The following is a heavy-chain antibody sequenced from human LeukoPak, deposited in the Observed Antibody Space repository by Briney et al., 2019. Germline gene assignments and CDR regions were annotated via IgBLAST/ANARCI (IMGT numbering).Heavy chain of an antibody. D-gene: IGHD3-3*01. V-gene: IGHV4-59*01. CDR1: GGSISSYY. CDR3: AGRTYYDFWSGFPRGMDV. Sequence: PSETLSLTCTVSGGSISSYYWSWIRQPPGKGLVWIGYIYYSGSTNYNPSLKSRVTISVDTSKNQFSQKLSSVTAADTAVYYCAGRTYYDFWSGFPRGMDVWGQGTTVTVSS. J-gene: IGHJ6*02. CDR2: IYYSGST.